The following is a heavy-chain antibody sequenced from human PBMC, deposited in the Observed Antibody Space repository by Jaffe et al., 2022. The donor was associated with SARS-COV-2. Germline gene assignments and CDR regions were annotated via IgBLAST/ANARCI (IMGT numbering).Heavy chain of an antibody. CDR3: VKAPYSTVWNHYFDY. D-gene: IGHD6-19*01. V-gene: IGHV3-64D*09. Sequence: EVQLVESGGGLVQPGGSLRLSCSASGFTFRSYAMHWVRQAPGKGLEYVSGITSDGGSTYYADSVKGRFTISRDNSKTTLYLQMSSLRTEDTAVFYCVKAPYSTVWNHYFDYWGQGTLVTVSS. CDR1: GFTFRSYA. J-gene: IGHJ4*02. CDR2: ITSDGGST.